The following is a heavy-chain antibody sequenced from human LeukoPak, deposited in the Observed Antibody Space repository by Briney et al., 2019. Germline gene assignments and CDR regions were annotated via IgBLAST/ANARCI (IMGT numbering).Heavy chain of an antibody. D-gene: IGHD6-13*01. CDR2: IYHSGST. CDR1: GYSISSGYY. V-gene: IGHV4-38-2*01. CDR3: ARCERAAQPPFDY. Sequence: SETLSLTCAVSGYSISSGYYWGWIRQPPGRGLEWIGSIYHSGSTYYNPSLKSRVTISVDTSKNQFSLKLSSVTAADTAVYYCARCERAAQPPFDYWGQGTLVTVSS. J-gene: IGHJ4*02.